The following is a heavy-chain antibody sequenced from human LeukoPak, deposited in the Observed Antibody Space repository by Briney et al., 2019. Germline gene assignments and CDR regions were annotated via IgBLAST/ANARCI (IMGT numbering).Heavy chain of an antibody. V-gene: IGHV4-59*08. Sequence: PSETLSLTCTVSGGSISSYYWSWIRQPPGKGLEWIGYIYYSGSTNYNPSLKGRVTISVDTSKNQFSLKLSSVTAADTAVYYCARQVRDYYDSSGYYYYYYGMDVWGKGTTVTVSS. CDR2: IYYSGST. D-gene: IGHD3-22*01. J-gene: IGHJ6*04. CDR3: ARQVRDYYDSSGYYYYYYGMDV. CDR1: GGSISSYY.